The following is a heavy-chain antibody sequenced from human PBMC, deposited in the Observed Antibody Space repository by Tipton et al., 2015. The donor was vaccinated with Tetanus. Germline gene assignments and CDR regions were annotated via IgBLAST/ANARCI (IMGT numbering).Heavy chain of an antibody. CDR2: IWYDGSNQ. D-gene: IGHD5-24*01. CDR1: GFTFNTYN. V-gene: IGHV3-33*08. CDR3: ARRTNSGHVYNPLDL. Sequence: SLRLSCAASGFTFNTYNMNWVRQAPGKGLERVANIWYDGSNQDYGHSVRGRFTISRDNSKNTLFLQMNSLRAEDTAVYYCARRTNSGHVYNPLDLWGQGTMVIVSS. J-gene: IGHJ3*01.